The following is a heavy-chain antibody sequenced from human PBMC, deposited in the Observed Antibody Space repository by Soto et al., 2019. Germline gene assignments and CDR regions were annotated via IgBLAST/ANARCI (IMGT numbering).Heavy chain of an antibody. V-gene: IGHV3-74*01. D-gene: IGHD3-3*01. J-gene: IGHJ6*02. CDR2: INSDGNNT. CDR1: GFTFSNYW. CDR3: ARDGARFYGKYARHGMDV. Sequence: PGGSLRLSCAASGFTFSNYWMHWVRQAPGKGLVWLSRINSDGNNTTYADSVKGRFTISRDNAKNMLYLQMNSLRADDTAVYYCARDGARFYGKYARHGMDVWGQGTTVTVSS.